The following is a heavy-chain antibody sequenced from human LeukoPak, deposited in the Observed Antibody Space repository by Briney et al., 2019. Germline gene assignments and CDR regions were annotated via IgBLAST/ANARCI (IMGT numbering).Heavy chain of an antibody. CDR3: ARDRGRYYMDV. CDR1: GFTFSNYG. J-gene: IGHJ6*03. D-gene: IGHD6-25*01. Sequence: GGTLRLSCAASGFTFSNYGMSWVRQAPGKGLEWVSGICTAGDIYYPGSVKGRFTISRENAKNSLYLQMNSLRAGDTAVYYCARDRGRYYMDVWGKGTTVTISS. CDR2: ICTAGDI. V-gene: IGHV3-13*01.